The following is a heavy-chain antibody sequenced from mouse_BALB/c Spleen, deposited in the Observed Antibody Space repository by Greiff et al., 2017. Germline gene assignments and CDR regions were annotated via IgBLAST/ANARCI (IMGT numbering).Heavy chain of an antibody. J-gene: IGHJ2*01. CDR3: ARKGPTASDY. V-gene: IGHV1S126*01. CDR1: GYSFTSYW. CDR2: IDPSDSET. Sequence: VKLVESGPQLVRPGASVKISCKASGYSFTSYWMHWVKQRPGQGLEWIGMIDPSDSETRLNQKFKDKATLTVDKSSSTAYMQLSSPTSEDSAVYYCARKGPTASDYWGQGTTLTVSS. D-gene: IGHD5-1*01.